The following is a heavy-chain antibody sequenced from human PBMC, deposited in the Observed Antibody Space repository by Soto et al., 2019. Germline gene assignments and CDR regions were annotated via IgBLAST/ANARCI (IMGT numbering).Heavy chain of an antibody. CDR1: GFTFSYYW. V-gene: IGHV3-74*01. D-gene: IGHD1-26*01. CDR3: ARGDRGAFDI. CDR2: IHSDGSST. Sequence: EVQLVESGGGLVQPGESLRLSCVASGFTFSYYWMHWVRQGPGKGLVWVSRIHSDGSSTTYADSVKGRFTISRDNATSTVYLQMNSLRAEDTAVYYCARGDRGAFDIWGQGTVVTVSS. J-gene: IGHJ3*02.